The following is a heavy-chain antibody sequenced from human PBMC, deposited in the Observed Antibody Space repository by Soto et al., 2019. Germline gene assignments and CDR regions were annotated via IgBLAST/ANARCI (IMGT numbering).Heavy chain of an antibody. CDR2: ISAYNGNT. V-gene: IGHV1-18*01. CDR1: GYTFTSYR. J-gene: IGHJ5*02. D-gene: IGHD6-13*01. CDR3: ARTSGYSSTDNWFGP. Sequence: QVQLVQSGAEVKKPRASVKVSCKASGYTFTSYRISWVPQSPGQGVEWMGWISAYNGNTSNAQKYHGRVAVTTDTSTSTAYMELINLRSDDTAVYYCARTSGYSSTDNWFGPWGQGTLVSVSS.